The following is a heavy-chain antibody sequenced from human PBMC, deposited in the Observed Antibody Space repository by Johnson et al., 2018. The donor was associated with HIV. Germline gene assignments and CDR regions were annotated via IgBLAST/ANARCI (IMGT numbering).Heavy chain of an antibody. CDR1: GFIVSNNY. Sequence: VQLVESGGGLIQPGGSLRLSCAASGFIVSNNYMSWVRQTPGKGLEWVSVINSGGSTYYADSVKGRFPIPRDSSKNTLYLQMNSLRAEDTAVYFCARDQGYNGFEPDAFDIWGRGTMVTVSS. V-gene: IGHV3-53*01. J-gene: IGHJ3*02. CDR2: INSGGST. D-gene: IGHD5-12*01. CDR3: ARDQGYNGFEPDAFDI.